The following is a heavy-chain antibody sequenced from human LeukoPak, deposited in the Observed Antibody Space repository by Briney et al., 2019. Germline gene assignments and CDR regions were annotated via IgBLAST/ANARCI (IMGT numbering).Heavy chain of an antibody. CDR2: ISYDGSDK. CDR3: ARDQANYFDDSGFSTY. CDR1: GFTFSSYG. V-gene: IGHV3-30*03. D-gene: IGHD3-22*01. Sequence: PGGSLRLSCAASGFTFSSYGMHWVRQAPGKGLQWVAVISYDGSDKYYADSVKGRFTISRDNSTNTLYLQMKSLRAEDTAVYYCARDQANYFDDSGFSTYWGQGTLVTVSS. J-gene: IGHJ4*02.